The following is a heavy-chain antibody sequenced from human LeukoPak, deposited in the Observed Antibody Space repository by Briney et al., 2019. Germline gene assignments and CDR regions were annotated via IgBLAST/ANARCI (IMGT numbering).Heavy chain of an antibody. Sequence: ASVKVSCKASGGTFSSYAISWVRQAPGQGLEWMGWINAGNGNTKYSQKFQGRVTITRDTSASTAYMELSSLRSEDTAVYYCARDIVVVVAAGNWFDPWGQGTLVTVSP. CDR3: ARDIVVVVAAGNWFDP. J-gene: IGHJ5*02. CDR2: INAGNGNT. D-gene: IGHD2-15*01. V-gene: IGHV1-3*01. CDR1: GGTFSSYA.